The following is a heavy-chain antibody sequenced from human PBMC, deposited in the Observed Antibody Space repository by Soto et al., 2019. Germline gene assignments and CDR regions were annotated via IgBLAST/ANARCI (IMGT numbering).Heavy chain of an antibody. CDR2: ISASGDTV. J-gene: IGHJ6*02. Sequence: ESGGGVVQPGGALRLSCVFSGLTSSGIELNWVRQAPGKGLEWLSYISASGDTVDYVDSVRGRFTISRDNAKQSLFLQMSALRVEDTAVYYCAGLSVTGGVDVWGQGTTVTVSS. D-gene: IGHD2-21*02. CDR1: GLTSSGIE. V-gene: IGHV3-48*03. CDR3: AGLSVTGGVDV.